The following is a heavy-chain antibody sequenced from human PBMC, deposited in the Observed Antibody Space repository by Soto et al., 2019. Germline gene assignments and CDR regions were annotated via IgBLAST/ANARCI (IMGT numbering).Heavy chain of an antibody. CDR3: ARGRCSSTSCYARAFDI. D-gene: IGHD2-2*01. J-gene: IGHJ3*02. CDR2: ISASNGNK. Sequence: QLQLVQSGAEVKKPGASVKDSCKASGYTFPSYGISSVRQAPGRGLQLMGWISASNGNKNFAQKLQGRVTMTTDTSTSTAYMELRSRSSDDTAVYYCARGRCSSTSCYARAFDIWGLATMVTVSS. V-gene: IGHV1-18*01. CDR1: GYTFPSYG.